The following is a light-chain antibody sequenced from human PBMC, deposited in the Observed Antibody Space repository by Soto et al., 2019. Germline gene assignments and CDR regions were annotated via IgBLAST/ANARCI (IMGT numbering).Light chain of an antibody. CDR2: AAS. CDR1: QGISSY. J-gene: IGKJ5*01. Sequence: AIRMTQSPSAFSASTGDRVTITCRASQGISSYLAWYQQKPGKAPKLLIYAASTLQSGVPSRYSGSGSGTDCTLTISCLQSEDFATYYCQQYYSYPPITFGQGTRREIK. V-gene: IGKV1-8*01. CDR3: QQYYSYPPIT.